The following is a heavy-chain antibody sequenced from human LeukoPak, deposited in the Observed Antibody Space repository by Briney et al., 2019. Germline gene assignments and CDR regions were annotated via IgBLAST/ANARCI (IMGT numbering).Heavy chain of an antibody. D-gene: IGHD1-26*01. Sequence: QSGGSLRLSCAASRFTFSSYGMHWVRQAPGKGLEWVAVISYDGSNKYYADSVKGRFTISRDNSKNTLYLQMNSLRAEDTAVYYCAKGKVGAGLELDYWGQGTLVTVSS. J-gene: IGHJ4*02. CDR1: RFTFSSYG. CDR2: ISYDGSNK. V-gene: IGHV3-30*18. CDR3: AKGKVGAGLELDY.